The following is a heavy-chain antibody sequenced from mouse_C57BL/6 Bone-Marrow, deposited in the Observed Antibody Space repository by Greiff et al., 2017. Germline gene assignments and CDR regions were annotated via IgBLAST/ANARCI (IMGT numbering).Heavy chain of an antibody. CDR1: GYTFTSYW. V-gene: IGHV1-5*01. CDR3: TRVSYGNYVNFDY. J-gene: IGHJ2*01. D-gene: IGHD2-1*01. CDR2: IYPGNSDT. Sequence: VQLKESGTVLARPGASVKMSCKTSGYTFTSYWMHWVKQRPGQGLEWIGAIYPGNSDTSYNQKFKGKAKLTAVTSASTAYMEISSLKNEHSAVYYWTRVSYGNYVNFDYWGQGTTLTVSS.